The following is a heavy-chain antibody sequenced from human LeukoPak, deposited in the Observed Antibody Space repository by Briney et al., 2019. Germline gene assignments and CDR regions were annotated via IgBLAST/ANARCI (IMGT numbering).Heavy chain of an antibody. J-gene: IGHJ4*02. Sequence: GALRLSCAASGFTFSSYAMSWVRQAPGKGLEWVSSISGSGSGTYYADSVKGRFTISRDNSKNTLSLQMDSLRAEDTAVYYCARDRIAARRGGGFDYWGQGTLVTVSS. D-gene: IGHD6-6*01. CDR3: ARDRIAARRGGGFDY. CDR2: ISGSGSGT. V-gene: IGHV3-23*01. CDR1: GFTFSSYA.